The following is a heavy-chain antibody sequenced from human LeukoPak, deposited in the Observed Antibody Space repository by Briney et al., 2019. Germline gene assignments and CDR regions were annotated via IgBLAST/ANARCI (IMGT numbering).Heavy chain of an antibody. CDR3: ARDTGRSGIRGSFDY. CDR2: ISSSSSYI. CDR1: GFTFSSYS. V-gene: IGHV3-21*01. J-gene: IGHJ4*02. Sequence: GGSLRLSCAASGFTFSSYSMNWVRQTPGKGLEWVSSISSSSSYIYYADSLKGRFTISRDNSKNTLYLQMNSLRAEDTAVYYCARDTGRSGIRGSFDYWGQGTLVTVSS. D-gene: IGHD1-14*01.